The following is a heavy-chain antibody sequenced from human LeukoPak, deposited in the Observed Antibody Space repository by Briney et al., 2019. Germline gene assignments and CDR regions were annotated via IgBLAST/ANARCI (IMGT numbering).Heavy chain of an antibody. V-gene: IGHV4-39*01. CDR2: IYYSGST. J-gene: IGHJ3*02. D-gene: IGHD3-3*01. CDR1: GGSISSSSYY. CDR3: ARRGFYYEFWSGYYSGHAFDI. Sequence: SETLSLTCTVSGGSISSSSYYWGWIRQPPGKGLEWIGSIYYSGSTYYNPSLKSRVTISVDTSKNQFSLKLSSVTAADTAVYYCARRGFYYEFWSGYYSGHAFDIWGQGTMVTVSS.